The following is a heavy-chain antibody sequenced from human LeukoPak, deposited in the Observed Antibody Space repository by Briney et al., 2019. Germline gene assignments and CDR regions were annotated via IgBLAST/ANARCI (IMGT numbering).Heavy chain of an antibody. D-gene: IGHD5-18*01. CDR3: ASPSTRGYAYGRSDFDS. V-gene: IGHV4-38-2*02. Sequence: PSETLSLTCTVSGYSINSVYYWGWIRQPPEKGLEWIGRIHHSGTTYYNPSLKSRATISMDPYRNQLSLKLTSVTAADTALYYCASPSTRGYAYGRSDFDSWGQGTLVTVFS. J-gene: IGHJ4*02. CDR1: GYSINSVYY. CDR2: IHHSGTT.